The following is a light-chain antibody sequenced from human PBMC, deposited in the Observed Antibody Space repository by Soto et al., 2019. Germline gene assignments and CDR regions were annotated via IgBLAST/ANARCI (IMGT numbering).Light chain of an antibody. CDR1: QRVNIN. V-gene: IGKV3D-15*01. CDR2: GAS. J-gene: IGKJ4*02. CDR3: QQYKEWPPLT. Sequence: DIAMTQSPVTLSASLGDRVTLSCRASQRVNINFAWYQQRPGQAPSVLIYGASTRTSGIPVRFSGSGSGTDFTLTISSLAPDDFDLYCCQQYKEWPPLTFGGGTRVDIK.